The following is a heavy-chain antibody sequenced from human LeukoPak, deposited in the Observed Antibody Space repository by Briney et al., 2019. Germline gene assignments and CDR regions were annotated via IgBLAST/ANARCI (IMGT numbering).Heavy chain of an antibody. CDR1: GFTFSSYD. D-gene: IGHD5-18*01. CDR3: AKNGRRGYSYGYLDC. Sequence: GGSLRLSCAASGFTFSSYDMHWVRQATGKGLEWVSAISGTGGTTDYADPVKGRFTISRDNSKNTLYLQVNSLRADDTAVYYCAKNGRRGYSYGYLDCWGQGTLVTVSS. V-gene: IGHV3-23*01. J-gene: IGHJ4*02. CDR2: ISGTGGTT.